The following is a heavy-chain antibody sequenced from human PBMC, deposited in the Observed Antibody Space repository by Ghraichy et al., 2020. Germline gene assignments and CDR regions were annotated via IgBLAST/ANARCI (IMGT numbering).Heavy chain of an antibody. J-gene: IGHJ3*02. V-gene: IGHV3-21*01. CDR3: ARDRTEDIVVVVAALDAFDI. CDR1: GFTFSSYS. CDR2: ISSSSSYI. D-gene: IGHD2-15*01. Sequence: GGSLRLSCAASGFTFSSYSMNWVRQAPGKGLEWVSSISSSSSYIYYADSVKGRFTISRDNAKNSLYLQMNSLRAEDTAVYYCARDRTEDIVVVVAALDAFDIWGQGTMVTVSS.